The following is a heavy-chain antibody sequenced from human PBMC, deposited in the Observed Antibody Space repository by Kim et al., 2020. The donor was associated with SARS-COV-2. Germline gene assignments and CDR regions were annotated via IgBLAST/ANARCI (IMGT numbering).Heavy chain of an antibody. CDR1: GGTFSSYA. Sequence: SVKVSCKASGGTFSSYAISWVRQAPGQGLEWMGGIIPIFGTANYAQKFQGRVTITADESTSTAYMELSSLGSEDTAVYYCASSRLGYCSGGSCFLLSGYYYYYGMDVWGQGTTVTVSS. D-gene: IGHD2-15*01. CDR2: IIPIFGTA. CDR3: ASSRLGYCSGGSCFLLSGYYYYYGMDV. V-gene: IGHV1-69*13. J-gene: IGHJ6*02.